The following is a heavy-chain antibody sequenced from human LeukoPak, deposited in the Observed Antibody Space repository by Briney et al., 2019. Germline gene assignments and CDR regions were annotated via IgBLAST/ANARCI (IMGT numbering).Heavy chain of an antibody. D-gene: IGHD4-23*01. Sequence: ASVKVSCKASGYTFTSYYMHWVRQAPGQGLEWMGIINPSGGSTNYAQKFQGRVTMTRDMSTSTVYMELSSLRSEDTAVYYCARESYGGSFDYWGQGTLVTVSS. CDR1: GYTFTSYY. CDR3: ARESYGGSFDY. V-gene: IGHV1-46*01. CDR2: INPSGGST. J-gene: IGHJ4*02.